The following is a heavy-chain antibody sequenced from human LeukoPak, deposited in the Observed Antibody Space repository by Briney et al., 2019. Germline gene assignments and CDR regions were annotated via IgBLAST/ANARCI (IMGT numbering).Heavy chain of an antibody. Sequence: GKSLRLSCVASGFTFSHYGMHWVRRSPGKGLEWVAVIWNDGSDKYYGDSVKGRFTISRDNSRNTVYLNMDSLRAGDTARYYCAKDAQRGFDYSNSLEYWGQGTLVTVS. D-gene: IGHD4-11*01. V-gene: IGHV3-33*06. J-gene: IGHJ4*02. CDR1: GFTFSHYG. CDR2: IWNDGSDK. CDR3: AKDAQRGFDYSNSLEY.